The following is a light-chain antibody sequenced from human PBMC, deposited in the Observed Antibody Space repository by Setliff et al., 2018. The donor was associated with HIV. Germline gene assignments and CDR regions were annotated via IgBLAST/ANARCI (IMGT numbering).Light chain of an antibody. J-gene: IGLJ1*01. CDR3: CSYSGGTTLFV. Sequence: QSALTQPASVSGSLGQSITISCTGTSSDIGSYNLVSWYQQHPGKAPKLIISEASKGPSGVSSRLSGSKSGNTASLTISGLQTEDEADYYCCSYSGGTTLFVFGPGTKVTVL. CDR1: SSDIGSYNL. V-gene: IGLV2-23*01. CDR2: EAS.